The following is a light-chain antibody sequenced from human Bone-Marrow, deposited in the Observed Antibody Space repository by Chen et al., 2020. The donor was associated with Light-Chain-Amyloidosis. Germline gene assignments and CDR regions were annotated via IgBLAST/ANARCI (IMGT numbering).Light chain of an antibody. J-gene: IGLJ2*01. CDR2: AHS. CDR1: SSNIGAGYD. V-gene: IGLV1-40*01. Sequence: QSVLTQTPSVSGAPGQRGNRPCAGSSSNIGAGYDVHWYQQLPGTAPNLLISAHSNRPSGVPDRFSGSKSGTSASLPITGLQAEDEADYYCQSYDSSLSGVVFGGGTKLTVL. CDR3: QSYDSSLSGVV.